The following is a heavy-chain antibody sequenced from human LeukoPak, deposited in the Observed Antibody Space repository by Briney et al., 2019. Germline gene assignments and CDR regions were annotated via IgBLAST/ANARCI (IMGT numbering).Heavy chain of an antibody. J-gene: IGHJ4*02. V-gene: IGHV1-69*10. D-gene: IGHD5-12*01. Sequence: GASVKVSCKASGGTFSDYALNWVRQAPGQGLEWMGVFIPILGTANSTQKFQGRVTITRNTSISTAYMELSSLRSKDTAVYYCARVSGLNQRYYFDYWGQGTLVTVSS. CDR1: GGTFSDYA. CDR3: ARVSGLNQRYYFDY. CDR2: FIPILGTA.